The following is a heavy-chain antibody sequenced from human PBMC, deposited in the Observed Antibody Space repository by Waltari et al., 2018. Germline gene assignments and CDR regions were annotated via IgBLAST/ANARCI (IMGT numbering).Heavy chain of an antibody. D-gene: IGHD2-15*01. Sequence: QVQLVQSGAEVKKPGSSVKVSCKASGGTFSSYAFSWVRQAPGQGLEWMGGVIPIFGTANYAQKFQGRVTITADESTSTAYMELSSLRSEDTAVYYCAREHCSGGSCYEYFQHWGQGTLVTVSS. CDR3: AREHCSGGSCYEYFQH. V-gene: IGHV1-69*13. CDR1: GGTFSSYA. J-gene: IGHJ1*01. CDR2: VIPIFGTA.